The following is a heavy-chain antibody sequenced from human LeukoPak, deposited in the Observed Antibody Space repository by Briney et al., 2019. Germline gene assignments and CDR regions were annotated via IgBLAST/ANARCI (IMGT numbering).Heavy chain of an antibody. CDR3: AIATRFDAGGI. Sequence: TSVKVSCKVSGYSLSYFAVHWVRQAPGKGLEWMGGYDLEGGKTVYEQKSQGRVTMTEGMDTAYMDLSSLNSEDSAVYYCAIATRFDAGGIWGPGTLVTVSS. CDR1: GYSLSYFA. CDR2: YDLEGGKT. V-gene: IGHV1-24*01. J-gene: IGHJ3*02.